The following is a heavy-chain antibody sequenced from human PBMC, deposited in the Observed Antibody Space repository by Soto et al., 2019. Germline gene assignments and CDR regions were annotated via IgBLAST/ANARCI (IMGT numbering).Heavy chain of an antibody. CDR3: ARRRLGAIAEADDY. J-gene: IGHJ4*02. CDR1: GYSFTNYW. CDR2: IYPDDSDT. V-gene: IGHV5-51*01. D-gene: IGHD6-13*01. Sequence: GESLKISCKGSGYSFTNYWIAWVRQMPGKGLEWMGIIYPDDSDTRYSPSFQGLVTISADKSISTAYLQWGSLKASDTAMYYCARRRLGAIAEADDYWGQGTLVTVSS.